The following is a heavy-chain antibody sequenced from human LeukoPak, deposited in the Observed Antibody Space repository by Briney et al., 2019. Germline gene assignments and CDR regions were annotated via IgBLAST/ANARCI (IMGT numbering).Heavy chain of an antibody. CDR3: ARVRYSSGWGSFDY. CDR2: IIPIFGTA. J-gene: IGHJ4*02. V-gene: IGHV1-69*13. D-gene: IGHD6-19*01. CDR1: GGTFSSYA. Sequence: ASVKVSCKASGGTFSSYAISWVRQAPGQGLEWMGGIIPIFGTANYAQKFQGRVTITADESTSTAYMELSSLRPEDTAVYYCARVRYSSGWGSFDYWGQGTLVTVSS.